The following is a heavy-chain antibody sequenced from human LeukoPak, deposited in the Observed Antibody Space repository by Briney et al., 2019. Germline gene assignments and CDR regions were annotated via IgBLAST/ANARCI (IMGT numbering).Heavy chain of an antibody. CDR3: ARNSCSGGSCYENRGYFDY. J-gene: IGHJ4*02. CDR1: GGSISSGSYY. CDR2: IYISGST. V-gene: IGHV4-61*02. Sequence: PSETLSLTCTVSGGSISSGSYYWRWLRQPAGTGLEWIGRIYISGSTNYNPSLKSRVTISVDTSKNQFSLKLSSVTAADTAVYYCARNSCSGGSCYENRGYFDYWGQGTLVTVSS. D-gene: IGHD2-15*01.